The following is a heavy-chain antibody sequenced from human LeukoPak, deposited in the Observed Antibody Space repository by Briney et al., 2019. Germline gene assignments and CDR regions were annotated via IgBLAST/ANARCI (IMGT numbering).Heavy chain of an antibody. Sequence: PSETLSLTCTVSGGSMNSYFWNWIRQPPGKGLEWIGYIYYSGNTKYNPSLQSRVTISVDTSKNQFSLKLSSVTAADTAVYYCTRDPSSDGGYFDSWGQGTLVTVFS. V-gene: IGHV4-59*01. J-gene: IGHJ4*02. D-gene: IGHD3-16*01. CDR3: TRDPSSDGGYFDS. CDR2: IYYSGNT. CDR1: GGSMNSYF.